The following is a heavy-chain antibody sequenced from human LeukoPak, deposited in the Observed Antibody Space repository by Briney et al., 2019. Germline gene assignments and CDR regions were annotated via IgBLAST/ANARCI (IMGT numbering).Heavy chain of an antibody. Sequence: SETLSHTCTVSGGSISSGNYWSWIRQPAGKGLEWIGRIYTSGSTNYNPSLKSRVTISVDTSKNQFSLKLSSVTAADTAVYYCAGNYYGSGSYYSEDRYWGQGTLVTVSS. CDR3: AGNYYGSGSYYSEDRY. CDR1: GGSISSGNY. CDR2: IYTSGST. V-gene: IGHV4-61*02. D-gene: IGHD3-10*01. J-gene: IGHJ4*02.